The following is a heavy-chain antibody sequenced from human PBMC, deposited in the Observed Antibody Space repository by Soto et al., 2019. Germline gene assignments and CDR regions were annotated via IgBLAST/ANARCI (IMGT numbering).Heavy chain of an antibody. Sequence: SETLSLTCTVSGGSISSYYWSWIRQPPGKRLEWIGYIYYSGSTNYNPSLKSRVTISVDTSKNQFSLKLSSVTAADTAVYYCARVRNYCSGGSCYGDAFDIWGQGTMVTVSS. CDR3: ARVRNYCSGGSCYGDAFDI. CDR2: IYYSGST. V-gene: IGHV4-59*01. J-gene: IGHJ3*02. CDR1: GGSISSYY. D-gene: IGHD2-15*01.